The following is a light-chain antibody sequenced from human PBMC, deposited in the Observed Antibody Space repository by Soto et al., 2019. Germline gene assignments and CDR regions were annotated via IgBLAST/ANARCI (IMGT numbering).Light chain of an antibody. CDR2: GAS. J-gene: IGKJ5*01. CDR1: HSVNSH. Sequence: EIVMTQSPATLSVSPGERVTLSCRTSHSVNSHVAWYQQKPGQAPRLLLYGASTRATGIPVRFSSSGFGTEFTLTISSLQSEDFAVYYCQQYKNWPLFGQGTRLEI. V-gene: IGKV3-15*01. CDR3: QQYKNWPL.